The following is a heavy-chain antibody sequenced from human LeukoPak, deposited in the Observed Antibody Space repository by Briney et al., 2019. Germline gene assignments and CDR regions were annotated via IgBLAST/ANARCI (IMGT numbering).Heavy chain of an antibody. V-gene: IGHV3-66*01. Sequence: GGSLRLSCAASGFTVSSNYMSWVRQAPGKGLEWVSVIYSGGSTYYAGSVKGRFTISRDNSKNTLYLQMNSLRAEDTAVYYCARTQWLVRGGAGFDYWGQGTLVTVSS. D-gene: IGHD6-19*01. CDR2: IYSGGST. J-gene: IGHJ4*02. CDR3: ARTQWLVRGGAGFDY. CDR1: GFTVSSNY.